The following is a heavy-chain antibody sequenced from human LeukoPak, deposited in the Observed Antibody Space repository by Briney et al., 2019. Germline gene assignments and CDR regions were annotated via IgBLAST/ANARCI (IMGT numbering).Heavy chain of an antibody. CDR1: GFTFSSYG. Sequence: GGSLRLSCAASGFTFSSYGMHWVRQAPGKGLEWVAFIRYDGSNKYYADSVKGRFTISRDNPKNTLYLQMNSLRAEDTAVYYCAKDGGSPYYYYYMDVWGKGTTVTISS. CDR2: IRYDGSNK. CDR3: AKDGGSPYYYYYMDV. V-gene: IGHV3-30*02. J-gene: IGHJ6*03. D-gene: IGHD3-10*01.